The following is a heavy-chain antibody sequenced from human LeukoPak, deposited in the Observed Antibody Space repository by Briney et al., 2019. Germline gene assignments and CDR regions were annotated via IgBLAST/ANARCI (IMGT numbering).Heavy chain of an antibody. V-gene: IGHV1-69*02. CDR3: ASMSYDSGFDY. D-gene: IGHD3-22*01. Sequence: KPGASVKVSCKASGGTFSSYTISWVRQAPGQGREWMGRIIPILGIANYAQKFQGRVTITADKSTSTAYMELSSLRSEDTAVYYCASMSYDSGFDYWGQGTLVTVSS. CDR2: IIPILGIA. CDR1: GGTFSSYT. J-gene: IGHJ4*02.